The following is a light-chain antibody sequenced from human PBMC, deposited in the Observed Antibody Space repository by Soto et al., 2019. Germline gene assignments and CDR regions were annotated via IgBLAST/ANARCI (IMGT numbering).Light chain of an antibody. J-gene: IGLJ2*01. Sequence: QSALTQPPSASGSPGQSVTISCTGTSSDVGGYNYVSWYQQHPGKAPKVMIYEVSKRPSGVPDRFSGSKSGNTASLTVFGVQAEDEADYYCSSYACSNLVFGAGTKLTVL. V-gene: IGLV2-8*01. CDR2: EVS. CDR1: SSDVGGYNY. CDR3: SSYACSNLV.